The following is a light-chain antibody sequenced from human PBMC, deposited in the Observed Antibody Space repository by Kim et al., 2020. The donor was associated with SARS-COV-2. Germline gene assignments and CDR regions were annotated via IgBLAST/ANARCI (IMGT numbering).Light chain of an antibody. CDR2: AAS. J-gene: IGKJ1*01. Sequence: GSVGDRVTISCRASQGINTYLAWYQHKRGKPPKLLIFAASTLQSGVPPRFSGSGSGTDFTLTISSLQPEDVATYYCQKYNSAPWTFGQGTKVDIK. CDR3: QKYNSAPWT. CDR1: QGINTY. V-gene: IGKV1-27*01.